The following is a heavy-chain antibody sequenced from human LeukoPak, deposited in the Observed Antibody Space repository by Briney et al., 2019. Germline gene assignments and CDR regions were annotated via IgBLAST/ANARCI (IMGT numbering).Heavy chain of an antibody. CDR1: GFTFSSYA. CDR3: AKSLGLPSGGDAFDI. D-gene: IGHD3-16*02. CDR2: ISGSGGST. J-gene: IGHJ3*02. Sequence: PGGSLRLSCAASGFTFSSYAMSWVRQAPGKGLEWVSAISGSGGSTYYADSAKGRFTIPRDNSKNTLYLQMNSLRAEDTAVYYCAKSLGLPSGGDAFDIWGQGTMVTVSS. V-gene: IGHV3-23*01.